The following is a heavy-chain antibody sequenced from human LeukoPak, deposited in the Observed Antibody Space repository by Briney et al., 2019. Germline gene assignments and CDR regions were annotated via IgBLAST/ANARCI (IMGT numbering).Heavy chain of an antibody. CDR1: GFTFSSYG. D-gene: IGHD5-18*01. CDR3: AKDRYSYAFEYFDS. CDR2: ISYDGSNK. Sequence: GGSLRLSCAASGFTFSSYGMHWVRQAPGKGLEWVAVISYDGSNKYYADSVKGRSTISRDNSKNTLYLQMNSLRAEDTAVYYCAKDRYSYAFEYFDSWGQGTLVTVSS. V-gene: IGHV3-30*18. J-gene: IGHJ4*02.